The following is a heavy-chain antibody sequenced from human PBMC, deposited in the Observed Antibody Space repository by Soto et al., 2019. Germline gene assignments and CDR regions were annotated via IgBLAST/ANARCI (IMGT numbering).Heavy chain of an antibody. Sequence: QVQLVESGGGVVQPGRSLRLSCAASGFTFSSYGMHWVRQAPGKGLEWVALIWYDGSNKYYADSVKGRFTISRDNSKNTLYLQRNSLRADDTAVYYCARSRSIIDPREDYWGQGTLVTVSS. CDR1: GFTFSSYG. J-gene: IGHJ4*02. CDR2: IWYDGSNK. D-gene: IGHD3-10*01. V-gene: IGHV3-33*01. CDR3: ARSRSIIDPREDY.